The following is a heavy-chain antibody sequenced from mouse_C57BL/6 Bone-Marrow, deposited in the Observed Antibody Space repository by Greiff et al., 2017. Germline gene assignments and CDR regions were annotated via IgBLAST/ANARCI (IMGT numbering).Heavy chain of an antibody. J-gene: IGHJ4*01. V-gene: IGHV1-42*01. CDR1: GYSFTGYY. Sequence: VQLQQSGPELVKPGASVKISCKASGYSFTGYYMNWVKQSPEKSLEWIGEINPSTGGTTYNQKFKAKATLTVDKSSSTAYMQLKSLTSEDSAVYYCARPLLRYYYARDYWGQGTSVTVSS. CDR2: INPSTGGT. D-gene: IGHD1-1*01. CDR3: ARPLLRYYYARDY.